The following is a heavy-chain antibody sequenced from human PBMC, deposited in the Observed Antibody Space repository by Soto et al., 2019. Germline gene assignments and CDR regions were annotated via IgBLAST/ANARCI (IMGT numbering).Heavy chain of an antibody. Sequence: WGSLRLSCAASGFTFSSYWMHWVRQAPGKGLVWVSRINSDGSSTSYADSVKGRFTISRDNAKNTLYLQMNSLRAEDTAVYYCAPLFGVGATKWVDYWGQGTLVTVSS. CDR2: INSDGSST. CDR1: GFTFSSYW. D-gene: IGHD1-26*01. V-gene: IGHV3-74*01. CDR3: APLFGVGATKWVDY. J-gene: IGHJ4*02.